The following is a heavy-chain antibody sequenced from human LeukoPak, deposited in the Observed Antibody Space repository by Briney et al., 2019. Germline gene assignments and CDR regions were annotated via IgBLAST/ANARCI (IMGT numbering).Heavy chain of an antibody. J-gene: IGHJ6*03. V-gene: IGHV1-2*02. CDR1: GYTFTGYY. CDR3: ARGPTVTTSYYYYYMDV. D-gene: IGHD4-11*01. CDR2: INPNSGGT. Sequence: ASVKVSCKASGYTFTGYYMHWVRQAPGQGLEWMGWINPNSGGTNYAQKFQGRVTMTRDTSISTAYMELSSLRSEDTAVYYCARGPTVTTSYYYYYMDVWSKGTTVTVSS.